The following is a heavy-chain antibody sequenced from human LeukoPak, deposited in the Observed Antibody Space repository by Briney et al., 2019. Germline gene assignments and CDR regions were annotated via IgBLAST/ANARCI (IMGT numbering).Heavy chain of an antibody. CDR3: ARDSGRDGYIHFDY. Sequence: PGGSLRLSCAASGFTFSNYWMTWVRQAPGKGLEWVANIKQNGGEKCYVDSVKGRFTISRDNAKNSLYLEMNNLRAEDTAVYYCARDSGRDGYIHFDYWGQGTLVTVSS. CDR1: GFTFSNYW. J-gene: IGHJ4*02. V-gene: IGHV3-7*03. D-gene: IGHD5-24*01. CDR2: IKQNGGEK.